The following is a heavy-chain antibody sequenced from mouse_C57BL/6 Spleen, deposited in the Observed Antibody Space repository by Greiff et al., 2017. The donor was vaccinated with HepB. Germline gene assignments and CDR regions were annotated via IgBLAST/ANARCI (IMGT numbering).Heavy chain of an antibody. V-gene: IGHV5-17*01. J-gene: IGHJ1*03. Sequence: EVKLMESGGGLVKPGGSLKLSCAASGFTFSDYGMHWVRQAPEKGLEWVAYISSGSSTIYYADTVKGRFTISRDNAKNTLFLQMTSLRSEDTAMYYCARSRSSYWYFDVWGTGTTVTVSS. CDR3: ARSRSSYWYFDV. D-gene: IGHD1-1*01. CDR2: ISSGSSTI. CDR1: GFTFSDYG.